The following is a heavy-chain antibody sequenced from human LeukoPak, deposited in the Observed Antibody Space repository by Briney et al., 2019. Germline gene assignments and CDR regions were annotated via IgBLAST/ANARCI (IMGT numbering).Heavy chain of an antibody. J-gene: IGHJ4*02. CDR3: ARFQKGYLGTARSLDY. CDR2: IKQDGSEK. Sequence: GGSLRLSCAASGFTFSSYSMNWVRQAPGKGLEWVANIKQDGSEKYYVDSVKGRFSISRDNAKNSLYLQMNSLRAEETAVYYCARFQKGYLGTARSLDYWGQGTLVTVSS. CDR1: GFTFSSYS. D-gene: IGHD6-6*01. V-gene: IGHV3-7*01.